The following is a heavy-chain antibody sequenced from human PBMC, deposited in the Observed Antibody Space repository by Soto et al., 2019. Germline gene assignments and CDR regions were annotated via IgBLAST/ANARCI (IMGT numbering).Heavy chain of an antibody. D-gene: IGHD2-21*01. CDR2: IKQDGSEK. V-gene: IGHV3-7*01. Sequence: EVQLVESGGGLVQPGGSLRLSCAASGFTFSNYWMVWVRQAPEKGPEWVATIKQDGSEKYYVDAVKGRFTSSRDNTKNSLYRKMNSLRAEDTALYYCARETSADSFWGQGTLVTVSS. CDR3: ARETSADSF. J-gene: IGHJ4*02. CDR1: GFTFSNYW.